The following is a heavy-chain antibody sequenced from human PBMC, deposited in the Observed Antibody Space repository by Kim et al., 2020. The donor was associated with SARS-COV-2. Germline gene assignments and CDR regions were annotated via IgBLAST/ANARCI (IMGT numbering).Heavy chain of an antibody. J-gene: IGHJ5*02. CDR3: ARRNSYNWFDP. CDR2: IYYSGST. Sequence: SETLSLTCTVSGGSISSSSYYWGWIRQPPGKGLEWIGSIYYSGSTYYNPSLKSRVTISVDTSKNQFSLKLSSVTAADTAVYYCARRNSYNWFDPWGQGTLVTVSS. CDR1: GGSISSSSYY. D-gene: IGHD1-1*01. V-gene: IGHV4-39*01.